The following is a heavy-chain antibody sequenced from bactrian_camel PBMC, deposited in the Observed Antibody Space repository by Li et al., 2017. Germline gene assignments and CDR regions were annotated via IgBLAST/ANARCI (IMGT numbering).Heavy chain of an antibody. CDR2: IDSDGKV. Sequence: HVQLVESGGGAVETGGSLRLSCEWSGSSYCLGWFRQGPGGEREGVAGIDSDGKVSYADSVKGRFTISKDNDRNTLYLQMNGLKLEDAAIYYCANGPGSGGYCSTNEEKYVRWGQGTQVTVS. V-gene: IGHV3S53*01. CDR3: ANGPGSGGYCSTNEEKYVR. J-gene: IGHJ4*01. CDR1: GSSYCL. D-gene: IGHD2*01.